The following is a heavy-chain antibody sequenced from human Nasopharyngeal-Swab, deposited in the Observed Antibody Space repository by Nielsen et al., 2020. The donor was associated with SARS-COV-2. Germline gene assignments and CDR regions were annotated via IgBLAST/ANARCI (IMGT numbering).Heavy chain of an antibody. D-gene: IGHD6-13*01. CDR3: SRGLDSSSWLDY. CDR1: GYAFTSYD. CDR2: MNPNSGNT. Sequence: ASVKVYCKASGYAFTSYDINWERKATGQGLEWMGWMNPNSGNTGYAQKFQGRVTMTRNTSISTAYMEMSSLRSEDTAVYYCSRGLDSSSWLDYWGQGTLVTVSS. V-gene: IGHV1-8*01. J-gene: IGHJ4*02.